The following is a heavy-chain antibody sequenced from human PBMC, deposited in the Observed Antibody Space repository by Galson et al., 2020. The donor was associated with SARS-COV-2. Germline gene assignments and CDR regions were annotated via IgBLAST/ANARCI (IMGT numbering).Heavy chain of an antibody. CDR2: IYYSGQT. Sequence: SETLSLTCTVSDGSISGYYWTWIRQPPGKGLEWIGDIYYSGQTTYNPSLRSRATISVDMSKSQFSLRLTSVTAADTAVYYCARGAYSGSNMFDYWGQGALVTVSS. J-gene: IGHJ4*02. CDR3: ARGAYSGSNMFDY. CDR1: DGSISGYY. V-gene: IGHV4-59*01. D-gene: IGHD1-26*01.